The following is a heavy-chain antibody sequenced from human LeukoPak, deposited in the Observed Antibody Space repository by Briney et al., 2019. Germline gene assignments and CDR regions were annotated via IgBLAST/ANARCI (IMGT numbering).Heavy chain of an antibody. CDR3: ARGMVGATYFDY. J-gene: IGHJ4*02. D-gene: IGHD1-26*01. V-gene: IGHV3-23*01. CDR2: ISDSGGTT. CDR1: GFTFSNLA. Sequence: GGSLRLSCVASGFTFSNLAMGWVRQAPGKGLEWVSVISDSGGTTYYADSVKGRFTISRDNSRNTLYLRMNSLRVEDTAVYYCARGMVGATYFDYWGQGTLVTVSS.